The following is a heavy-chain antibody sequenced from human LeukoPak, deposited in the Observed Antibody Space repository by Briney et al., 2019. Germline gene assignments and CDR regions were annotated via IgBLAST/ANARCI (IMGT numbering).Heavy chain of an antibody. Sequence: PSQTLSLTCAVSGGSISSGGYSWSWIPQPPEKGLEWIGYIYHSGSTYYNPSLKSRVTISVDRSKNQFSLKLSSVTAADTAVYYCARARDGSGSYFDYWGQGTLVTVSS. V-gene: IGHV4-30-2*01. D-gene: IGHD3-10*01. J-gene: IGHJ4*02. CDR2: IYHSGST. CDR1: GGSISSGGYS. CDR3: ARARDGSGSYFDY.